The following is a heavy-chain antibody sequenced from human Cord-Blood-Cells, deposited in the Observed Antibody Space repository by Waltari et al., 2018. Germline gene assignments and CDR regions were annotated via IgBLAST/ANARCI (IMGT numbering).Heavy chain of an antibody. D-gene: IGHD3-10*01. CDR3: ARHARARITMVRGVIIRDAFDI. CDR2: INHMRSP. V-gene: IGHV4-34*01. CDR1: GGSFXGYY. Sequence: QVXLQQXGAXLLKPSETLXLTCAXXGGSFXGYYWTXIRPXPGKGREWVGEINHMRSPNYSPSLKSLVTCAVVASKNQCSLKRSSVTAADTAVYYCARHARARITMVRGVIIRDAFDIWGQGTMVTVSS. J-gene: IGHJ3*02.